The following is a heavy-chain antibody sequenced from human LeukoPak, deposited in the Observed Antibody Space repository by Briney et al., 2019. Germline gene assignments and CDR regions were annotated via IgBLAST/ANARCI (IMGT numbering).Heavy chain of an antibody. CDR3: VRDSTYSSGWPGEFDP. CDR1: GGSFSGYY. V-gene: IGHV4-34*01. D-gene: IGHD6-19*01. CDR2: INHSGST. J-gene: IGHJ5*02. Sequence: SETLSLTCAVYGGSFSGYYWSWIRQPPGKGLEWIGEINHSGSTNYNPSLKSRVTISVDTSKNQFSLKLSSVTAGDTAVYFCVRDSTYSSGWPGEFDPWGQGTLVTVSS.